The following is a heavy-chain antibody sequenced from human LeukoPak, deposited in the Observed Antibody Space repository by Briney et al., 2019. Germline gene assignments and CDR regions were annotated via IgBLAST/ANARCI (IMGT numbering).Heavy chain of an antibody. Sequence: SETLSLTCTVSGGSISSYYWSWIRQPPGKGLEWIGYIYYSGSTNYNPSLKSRVTISVDTSKNQFSLKLSSVTAADTAVYYCARGYYDSSGYSDYWGQGTLVTVSS. CDR3: ARGYYDSSGYSDY. D-gene: IGHD3-22*01. J-gene: IGHJ4*02. V-gene: IGHV4-59*12. CDR1: GGSISSYY. CDR2: IYYSGST.